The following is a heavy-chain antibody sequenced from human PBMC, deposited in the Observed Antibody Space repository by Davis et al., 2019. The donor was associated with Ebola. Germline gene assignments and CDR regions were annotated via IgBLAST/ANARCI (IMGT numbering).Heavy chain of an antibody. CDR3: GRHDSSSAH. CDR1: GGSISPYD. V-gene: IGHV4-59*08. Sequence: PSETLSLTCTVSGGSISPYDWSWIRQPPGKGLEWVAYISYSGSTNYNPSLKSRVTISLDTSKSQFSLKLSSVTAADTAVYYCGRHDSSSAHWGRGTLVTVSS. J-gene: IGHJ4*02. D-gene: IGHD3-22*01. CDR2: ISYSGST.